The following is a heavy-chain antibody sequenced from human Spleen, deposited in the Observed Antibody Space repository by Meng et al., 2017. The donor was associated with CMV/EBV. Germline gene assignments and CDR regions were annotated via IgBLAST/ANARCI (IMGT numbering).Heavy chain of an antibody. D-gene: IGHD6-13*01. V-gene: IGHV4-39*01. Sequence: QAPPPESGPGLLIPCGTPSLTCIVSGGPSNISSDDWGWLRQPPGKGLEWIGSIYYSGRTYYNPSLKSRVTISVDTSKNQFSLKLSSVTAADTAVYYCARPIAGAGWFDPWGQGTLVTVSS. CDR1: GGPSNISSDD. CDR3: ARPIAGAGWFDP. J-gene: IGHJ5*02. CDR2: IYYSGRT.